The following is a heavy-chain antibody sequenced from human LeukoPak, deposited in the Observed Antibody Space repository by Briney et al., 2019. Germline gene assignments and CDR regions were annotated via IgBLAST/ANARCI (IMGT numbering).Heavy chain of an antibody. V-gene: IGHV1-46*01. CDR3: ARIAAAADGGFDP. CDR2: INPSGGST. J-gene: IGHJ5*02. Sequence: ASVKVSCKASGYTFTSYYMHWVRQAPGQGLEWMGIINPSGGSTSYAQKFQGRVTMTRDTSTSTVYMGLSSLRSEDTAVYYCARIAAAADGGFDPWGQGTLVTVSS. D-gene: IGHD6-13*01. CDR1: GYTFTSYY.